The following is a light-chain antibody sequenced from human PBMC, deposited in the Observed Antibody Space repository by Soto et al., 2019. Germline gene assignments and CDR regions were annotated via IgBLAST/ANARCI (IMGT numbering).Light chain of an antibody. CDR2: GAS. Sequence: EIVLTPSPGTLSLSPGERTTLSCRASQSVTSNQLAWYQQKPGQAPRLLIYGASIRATGIPDRFSGSGSGTDFTLTISRLEPEDFAVYYCQQYGSSPTFGQGTRLEIK. CDR1: QSVTSNQ. J-gene: IGKJ5*01. V-gene: IGKV3-20*01. CDR3: QQYGSSPT.